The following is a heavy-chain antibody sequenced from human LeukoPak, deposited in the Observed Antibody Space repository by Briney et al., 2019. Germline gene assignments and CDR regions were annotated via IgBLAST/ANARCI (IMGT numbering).Heavy chain of an antibody. CDR3: ARDYDFWSGPHNWFDP. CDR2: IYSGGST. J-gene: IGHJ5*02. D-gene: IGHD3-3*01. CDR1: GFTVSSNY. Sequence: GGSLRLSCAASGFTVSSNYMSWDRQAPGKGLEWVSVIYSGGSTYYADSVKGRFTISRDNSKNTLYLQMNSLRAEDTAVYYCARDYDFWSGPHNWFDPWGQGTLVTVSS. V-gene: IGHV3-66*01.